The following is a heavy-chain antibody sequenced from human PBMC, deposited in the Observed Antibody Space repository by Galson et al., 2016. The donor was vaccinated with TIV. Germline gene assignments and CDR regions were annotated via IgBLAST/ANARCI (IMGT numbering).Heavy chain of an antibody. CDR3: RARGDSRAHDVFDF. CDR2: IKHNRYEK. J-gene: IGHJ3*01. Sequence: SLRLSCAASGFTFSSYWISWVRQAPGKGLEWVANIKHNRYEKYYVDSVRGRFTISRDNAENSLYLLQMNSLRAEDTAVYYCRARGDSRAHDVFDFWGRGTMVTVSS. V-gene: IGHV3-7*01. D-gene: IGHD3-3*01. CDR1: GFTFSSYW.